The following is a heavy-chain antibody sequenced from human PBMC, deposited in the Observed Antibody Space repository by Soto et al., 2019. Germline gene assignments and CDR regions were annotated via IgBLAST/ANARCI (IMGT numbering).Heavy chain of an antibody. J-gene: IGHJ6*02. CDR2: ITKSGGTR. D-gene: IGHD4-17*01. CDR3: AREDDYAENMDV. Sequence: EVQLVESGGGLVQPGGSLRLSCAASGFTFSSYEMNWVRQAPGKGLEWVSYITKSGGTRYYAVSVRGRFTISRDNAKNSLYLQMSSLRAEDTAVYYCAREDDYAENMDVWGRGTTVTVSS. V-gene: IGHV3-48*03. CDR1: GFTFSSYE.